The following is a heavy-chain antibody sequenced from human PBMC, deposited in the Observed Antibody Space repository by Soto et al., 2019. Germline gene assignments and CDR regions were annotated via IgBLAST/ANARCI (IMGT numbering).Heavy chain of an antibody. CDR1: GFTVSSNY. V-gene: IGHV3-53*04. Sequence: EVQLVESGGGLVQPGGSLRLSCAASGFTVSSNYMSWVRQAPGKGLEWVSVIYSGGSTYYADSVKGRFTISRHNSKNTLYLQMNSLRAEDTAVYYCARELRFLPCIAVAGGGMDVWGQGTTVTVSS. D-gene: IGHD6-19*01. CDR3: ARELRFLPCIAVAGGGMDV. J-gene: IGHJ6*02. CDR2: IYSGGST.